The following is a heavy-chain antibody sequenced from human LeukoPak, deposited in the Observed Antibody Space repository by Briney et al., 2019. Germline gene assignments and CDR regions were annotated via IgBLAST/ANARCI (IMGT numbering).Heavy chain of an antibody. D-gene: IGHD6-13*01. V-gene: IGHV4-59*03. CDR2: IYYSGST. Sequence: SETLSLTCTVSGVSISSYYWSWIRQPPGKGLEWIGYIYYSGSTNYNPSLKSRVTISLDKSKNQFSLRLTSVTAADTAVYCCAGTRGGSSHEFFQFCGRSTLITVSS. CDR3: AGTRGGSSHEFFQF. CDR1: GVSISSYY. J-gene: IGHJ1*01.